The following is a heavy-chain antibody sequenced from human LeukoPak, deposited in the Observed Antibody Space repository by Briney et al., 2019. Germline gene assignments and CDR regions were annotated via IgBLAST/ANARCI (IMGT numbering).Heavy chain of an antibody. CDR1: GFTFSSYS. CDR2: ISSSSSYI. D-gene: IGHD4-11*01. CDR3: ARDKITYSNYSSPDY. Sequence: PRGSLRLSCAASGFTFSSYSMNWVRQAPGKGLEWVSSISSSSSYIYYADSEKGRFTISRDNAKNSLYLQMNSLRAEDTAVYYCARDKITYSNYSSPDYWGQGTLVTVSS. J-gene: IGHJ4*02. V-gene: IGHV3-21*01.